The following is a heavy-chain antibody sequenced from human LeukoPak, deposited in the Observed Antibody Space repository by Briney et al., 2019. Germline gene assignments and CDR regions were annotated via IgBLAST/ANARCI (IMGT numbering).Heavy chain of an antibody. CDR3: ARWSGQGYYDSSGYYHTNAFDI. J-gene: IGHJ3*02. CDR2: IYHSGST. CDR1: GYSISSGYY. D-gene: IGHD3-22*01. V-gene: IGHV4-38-2*02. Sequence: SETLPLTCTVSGYSISSGYYWGWIRQPPGKGLEWIGSIYHSGSTYYNPSLKSRVTISVDTSKNQFSLKLSSVTAADTAVYYCARWSGQGYYDSSGYYHTNAFDIWGQGTMVTVSS.